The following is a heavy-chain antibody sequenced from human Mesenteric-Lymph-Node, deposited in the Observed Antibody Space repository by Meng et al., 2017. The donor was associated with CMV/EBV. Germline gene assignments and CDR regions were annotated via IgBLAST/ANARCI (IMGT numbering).Heavy chain of an antibody. J-gene: IGHJ4*02. CDR1: GYTFIDHF. Sequence: SVKVSCKASGYTFIDHFMHWVRQAPGQGLEWMGGIIPIFGTANYAQKFQGRVTITTDESTSTAYMELSSLRSEDTAVYYCAREVWQQLVPNYFDYWGQGTLVTVSS. CDR2: IIPIFGTA. CDR3: AREVWQQLVPNYFDY. V-gene: IGHV1-69*05. D-gene: IGHD6-13*01.